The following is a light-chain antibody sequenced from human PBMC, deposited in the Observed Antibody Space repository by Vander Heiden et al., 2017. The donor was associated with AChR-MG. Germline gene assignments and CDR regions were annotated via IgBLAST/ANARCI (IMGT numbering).Light chain of an antibody. CDR1: QSVNIN. CDR2: GAS. Sequence: EIVMTQSPATLSVSPGERATLSCRASQSVNINLAWYQQKPGQPPRLLIYGASTRATGIPARFSGSGSGAEFTLTISSLQSEDFAVYYCQHDYEWPRAFGLGTQVEIK. J-gene: IGKJ1*01. V-gene: IGKV3-15*01. CDR3: QHDYEWPRA.